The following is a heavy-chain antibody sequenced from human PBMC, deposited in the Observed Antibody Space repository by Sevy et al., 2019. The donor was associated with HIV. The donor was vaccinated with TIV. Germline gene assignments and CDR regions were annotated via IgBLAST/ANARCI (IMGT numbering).Heavy chain of an antibody. CDR1: EFTFSSYS. V-gene: IGHV3-48*01. CDR3: VRDSMYAFDI. J-gene: IGHJ3*02. D-gene: IGHD3-10*02. Sequence: GGSLRLSCAASEFTFSSYSMNWVRQAPGKGLEWISYIIPSDTTIYYADSVKGRFTISRDNAKNSLYLQMNSLRAEDTAVYYCVRDSMYAFDIWGQGTMVTVSS. CDR2: IIPSDTTI.